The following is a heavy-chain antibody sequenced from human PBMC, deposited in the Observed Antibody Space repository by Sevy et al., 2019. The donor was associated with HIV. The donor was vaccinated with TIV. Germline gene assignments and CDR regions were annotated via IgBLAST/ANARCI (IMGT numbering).Heavy chain of an antibody. CDR2: IKQDGSEK. CDR1: GFTFSRYW. J-gene: IGHJ4*02. Sequence: GGSLRLSCAASGFTFSRYWMSWVRQAPGKGLEWVANIKQDGSEKYYVDSVKGRFTISRDNAKKSLFVQLNSLRAEDTAVYYCATSSGWALDYWGQGTLVTVSS. D-gene: IGHD6-19*01. CDR3: ATSSGWALDY. V-gene: IGHV3-7*01.